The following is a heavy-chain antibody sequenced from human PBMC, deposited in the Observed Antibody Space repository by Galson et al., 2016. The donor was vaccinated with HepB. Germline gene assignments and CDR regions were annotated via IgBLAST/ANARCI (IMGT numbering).Heavy chain of an antibody. Sequence: SLRLSCAASGFTFITYAMSWVRQAPGKGLEWVSTISGSGGSTYYADSVKGRFTISRDNSKNTLYLQMNSLRAEDTAVYYCAKSQPGYSSGWYTLPIDAFDIWGQGTMVTVSS. CDR2: ISGSGGST. CDR3: AKSQPGYSSGWYTLPIDAFDI. V-gene: IGHV3-23*01. CDR1: GFTFITYA. J-gene: IGHJ3*02. D-gene: IGHD6-19*01.